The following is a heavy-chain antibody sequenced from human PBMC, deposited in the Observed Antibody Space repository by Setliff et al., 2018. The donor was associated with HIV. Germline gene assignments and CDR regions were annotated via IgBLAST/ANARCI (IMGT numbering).Heavy chain of an antibody. Sequence: PSETLSLTCAVSGGSISSTNWWSWVRQPPGKGLEWIGEISHSGSTNYNPSLKSRVTISVDTSKNQFSLKLRSVTAADTAVYYCARQPLYNDYDWRSYYFDYWGQGSLVTVSS. CDR3: ARQPLYNDYDWRSYYFDY. D-gene: IGHD5-12*01. J-gene: IGHJ4*02. CDR1: GGSISSTNW. V-gene: IGHV4-4*02. CDR2: ISHSGST.